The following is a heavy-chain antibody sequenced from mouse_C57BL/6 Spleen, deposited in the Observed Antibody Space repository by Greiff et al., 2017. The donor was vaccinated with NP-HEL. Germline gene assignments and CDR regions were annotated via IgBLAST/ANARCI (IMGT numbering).Heavy chain of an antibody. J-gene: IGHJ1*03. V-gene: IGHV8-12*01. Sequence: QVTLKECGPGILQSSQTLSLTCSFSGFSLSTSGMGVSWIRQPSGKGLEWLAHIYWDDDKRYNPSLKSRLTISKDTSRNQVFLKITSVDTADTATYYCARTRYDYDEWYFDVWGTGTTVTVSS. CDR3: ARTRYDYDEWYFDV. CDR1: GFSLSTSGMG. D-gene: IGHD2-4*01. CDR2: IYWDDDK.